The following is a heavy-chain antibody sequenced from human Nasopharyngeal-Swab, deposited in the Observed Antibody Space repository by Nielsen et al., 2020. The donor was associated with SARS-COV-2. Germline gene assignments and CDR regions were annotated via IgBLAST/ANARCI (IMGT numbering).Heavy chain of an antibody. Sequence: ASVQVSCKASGYTFTSYGISWVRQAPVQVLEWMGWISAYNDNTDYAQKLQGRVTMTTDTSTSTAYMELRSLRSDDTAVYYCARERLDYDFWSGTQPLGMDVWGQGTTVTVSS. D-gene: IGHD3-3*01. V-gene: IGHV1-18*01. J-gene: IGHJ6*02. CDR3: ARERLDYDFWSGTQPLGMDV. CDR1: GYTFTSYG. CDR2: ISAYNDNT.